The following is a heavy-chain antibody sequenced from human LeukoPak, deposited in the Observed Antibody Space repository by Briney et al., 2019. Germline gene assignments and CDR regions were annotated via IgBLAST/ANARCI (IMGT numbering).Heavy chain of an antibody. CDR1: GFTFGNYW. CDR3: ARNEYSSSGSGQVDV. Sequence: GGSLRLSCVASGFTFGNYWLHWVRQAPGKGLVWVSRINIDESTANYADSVKGRFTISRDNAKNTLYLQMNSLRAEDTAVYYCARNEYSSSGSGQVDVWGQGTTVTVSS. V-gene: IGHV3-74*01. D-gene: IGHD5-18*01. J-gene: IGHJ6*02. CDR2: INIDESTA.